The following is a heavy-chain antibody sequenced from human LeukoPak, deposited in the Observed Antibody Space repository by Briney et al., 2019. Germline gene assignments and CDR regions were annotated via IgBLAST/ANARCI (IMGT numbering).Heavy chain of an antibody. CDR1: GGSISSGGYY. V-gene: IGHV4-31*03. J-gene: IGHJ4*02. Sequence: PSQTLSLTCTVSGGSISSGGYYWSWIRQHPGKGLEWIGYIYYSGSTYYNPSLKSRVTISVDTSKNQFSLKLSSVTAADTAVYYCARLRDYYGSTLFGYWGQGTLVTVSS. CDR2: IYYSGST. CDR3: ARLRDYYGSTLFGY. D-gene: IGHD3-10*01.